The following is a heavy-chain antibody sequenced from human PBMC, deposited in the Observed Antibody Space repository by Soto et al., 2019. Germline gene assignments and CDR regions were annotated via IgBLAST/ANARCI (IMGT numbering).Heavy chain of an antibody. CDR2: IWYDGSNK. Sequence: GGSLRLSCAASGFTFSSYGMHWVRQAPGKGLEWVSVIWYDGSNKYYADSVKGRFTISRDNSKNTLYLQMNSLRAEDTAVYYCARDLVATPIGTLDYWGQGTLVTVSS. D-gene: IGHD5-12*01. V-gene: IGHV3-33*01. CDR1: GFTFSSYG. J-gene: IGHJ4*02. CDR3: ARDLVATPIGTLDY.